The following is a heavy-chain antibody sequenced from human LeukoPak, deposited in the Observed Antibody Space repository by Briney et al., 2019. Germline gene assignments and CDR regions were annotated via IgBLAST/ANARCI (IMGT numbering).Heavy chain of an antibody. CDR1: GGSISSYY. CDR2: ISDIGSI. Sequence: SETLSLTCTVSGGSISSYYWSWIRQPPGKGLEWIAYISDIGSINYNPSLKSRVTISVDTSKNQFSLKLSSVTAADTAVYYCARDHPPFKYSSSSMAGGTWFDPWGQGTLVTVSS. J-gene: IGHJ5*02. D-gene: IGHD6-6*01. V-gene: IGHV4-59*12. CDR3: ARDHPPFKYSSSSMAGGTWFDP.